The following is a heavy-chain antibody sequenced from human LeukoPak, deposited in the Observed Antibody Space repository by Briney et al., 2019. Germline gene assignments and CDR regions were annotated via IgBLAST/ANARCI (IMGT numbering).Heavy chain of an antibody. CDR3: ARGLFVDYYDSSGPRGYFDY. D-gene: IGHD3-22*01. Sequence: GASVKVSCKASGYTFTSYYMHWVRQAPGQGLEWMGWINPNSGGTNYAQKFQGRVTMTRDTSISTAYMELSRLRSDDTAVYYCARGLFVDYYDSSGPRGYFDYWGQGTLVTVSS. CDR1: GYTFTSYY. J-gene: IGHJ4*02. V-gene: IGHV1-2*02. CDR2: INPNSGGT.